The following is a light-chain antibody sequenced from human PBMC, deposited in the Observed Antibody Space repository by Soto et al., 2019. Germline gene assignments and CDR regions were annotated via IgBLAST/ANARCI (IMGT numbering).Light chain of an antibody. J-gene: IGLJ3*02. Sequence: QSVLTQPPSASGTPGQRVTISCSGSSFNIGSNTVNWYQQLPGTAPKLLIYSNNQRPSGVPDRFSGSKSGTSASLAISGLQSEDEADYYCAAWVDSLNGLVFGGGTKLTVL. V-gene: IGLV1-44*01. CDR2: SNN. CDR1: SFNIGSNT. CDR3: AAWVDSLNGLV.